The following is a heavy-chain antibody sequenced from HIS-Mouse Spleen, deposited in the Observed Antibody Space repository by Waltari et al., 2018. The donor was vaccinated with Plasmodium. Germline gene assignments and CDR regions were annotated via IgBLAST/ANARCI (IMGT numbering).Heavy chain of an antibody. CDR1: GFPFSSSA. D-gene: IGHD1-1*01. CDR3: ARGRWNHAFDI. J-gene: IGHJ3*02. V-gene: IGHV3-13*01. CDR2: IGTAGDT. Sequence: EVQLVESGGGLVQPGGSLRLSCAASGFPFSSSARHWVRQATGKGLEWVSAIGTAGDTYYPGSVKGRFTISRENAKNSLYLQMNSLRAGDTAVYYCARGRWNHAFDIWGQGTMVTVSS.